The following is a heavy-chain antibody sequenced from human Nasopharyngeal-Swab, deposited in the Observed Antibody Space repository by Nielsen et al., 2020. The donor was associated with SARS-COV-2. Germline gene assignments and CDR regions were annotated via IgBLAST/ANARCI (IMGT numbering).Heavy chain of an antibody. D-gene: IGHD1-26*01. J-gene: IGHJ6*02. CDR2: IGTAGDT. V-gene: IGHV3-13*01. Sequence: GESLKISCAASGFTFSSYDMHWVRQATGKGLEWVSAIGTAGDTYYPGSVKGRFTISRENAKNSLYLQMNSLRDEDTAVYYCARDGRRGYDMDVWGQGTTVTVSS. CDR1: GFTFSSYD. CDR3: ARDGRRGYDMDV.